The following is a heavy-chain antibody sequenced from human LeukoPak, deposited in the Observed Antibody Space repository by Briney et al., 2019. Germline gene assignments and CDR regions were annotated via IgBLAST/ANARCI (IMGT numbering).Heavy chain of an antibody. V-gene: IGHV4-38-2*01. Sequence: SETLSLTCAVSGYSISSGYCWGWIRQPPGKGLERIGSIYHSGSTYYNPSLKSRVTISVDTSKNQFSLKLSSVTAADTAVYYCARVGPRGSYGFDYWGQGTLVTVSS. CDR2: IYHSGST. J-gene: IGHJ4*02. CDR1: GYSISSGYC. D-gene: IGHD5-18*01. CDR3: ARVGPRGSYGFDY.